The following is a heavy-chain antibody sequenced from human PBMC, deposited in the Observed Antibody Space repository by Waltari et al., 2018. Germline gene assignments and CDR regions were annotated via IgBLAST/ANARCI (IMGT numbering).Heavy chain of an antibody. CDR2: IYPSDSDT. Sequence: QLVQSGAEVIKAGESLKISCKGSGYNFNTYWVAWVRQMPGKGLEWMGIIYPSDSDTRYSPSFQGQVTISADKSINTVDLQWSSLEASDTATYYCARGSRDDWFDPWGQGTLVTVSS. D-gene: IGHD3-10*01. V-gene: IGHV5-51*03. J-gene: IGHJ5*02. CDR3: ARGSRDDWFDP. CDR1: GYNFNTYW.